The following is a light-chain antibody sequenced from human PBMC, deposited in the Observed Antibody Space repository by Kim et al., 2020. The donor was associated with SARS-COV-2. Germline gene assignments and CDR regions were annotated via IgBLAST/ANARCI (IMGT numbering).Light chain of an antibody. CDR2: LNSDGSH. CDR1: SGHSSYA. Sequence: QPVLIQSPSASASLGASVKLTCTLSSGHSSYAIAWHQQQPEKGPRYLMKLNSDGSHRKGDGIPDRFSGSSSGAERYLTISSLQSEDEADYYCQTWDTGIGVFGGGTKLTVL. V-gene: IGLV4-69*01. CDR3: QTWDTGIGV. J-gene: IGLJ3*02.